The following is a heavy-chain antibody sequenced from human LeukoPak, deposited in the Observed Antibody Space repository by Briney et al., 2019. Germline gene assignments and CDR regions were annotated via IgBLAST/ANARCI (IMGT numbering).Heavy chain of an antibody. J-gene: IGHJ4*02. V-gene: IGHV3-23*01. Sequence: GGSLRLSCAASGFTFSSYGMSWVRQAPGKGLEWVSAISGSGGSTYYADSVKGRFTVSRDNSKNTLYLQMNSLRAEDTAVYYCAKTDRFGELLSIDYWGQGTLVTVSS. CDR1: GFTFSSYG. D-gene: IGHD3-10*01. CDR3: AKTDRFGELLSIDY. CDR2: ISGSGGST.